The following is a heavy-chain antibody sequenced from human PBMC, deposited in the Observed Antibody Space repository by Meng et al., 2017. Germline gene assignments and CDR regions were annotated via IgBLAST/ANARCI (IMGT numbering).Heavy chain of an antibody. D-gene: IGHD3-22*01. CDR3: ARASGHDSSGYYSGGYYYYYYGMDV. CDR2: INSDGSST. Sequence: GESLKISCAASGFTFSSYWMHWVRQAPGKGLVWVSRINSDGSSTSYADSVKGRFTISRDNAKNTLYLQMNSLRAEDTAVYYCARASGHDSSGYYSGGYYYYYYGMDVWGQGTTVTVSS. V-gene: IGHV3-74*01. CDR1: GFTFSSYW. J-gene: IGHJ6*02.